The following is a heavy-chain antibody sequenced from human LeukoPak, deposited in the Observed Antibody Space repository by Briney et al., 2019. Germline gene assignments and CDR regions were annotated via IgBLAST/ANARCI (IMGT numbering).Heavy chain of an antibody. J-gene: IGHJ4*02. CDR3: ARASFSGRSYYSLGY. CDR2: ISSSGSAI. CDR1: GFTFSDYY. Sequence: GGSLRLSCAASGFTFSDYYMSWMRQAPGKGLEGGSYISSSGSAIYYADSVKGRFTISRDNAKNSLYLQMNSLRAEDTAVYYSARASFSGRSYYSLGYWGQGTLVTVSS. D-gene: IGHD1-26*01. V-gene: IGHV3-11*01.